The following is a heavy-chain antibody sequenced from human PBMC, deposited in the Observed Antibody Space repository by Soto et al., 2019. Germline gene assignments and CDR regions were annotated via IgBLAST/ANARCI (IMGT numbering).Heavy chain of an antibody. CDR3: VRYCSSTLCNGVATRTFDY. CDR1: RFTFSTYE. J-gene: IGHJ4*02. D-gene: IGHD5-12*01. Sequence: GSLRLSCAASRFTFSTYEMHWVRQAPGKGVEWGSCISSSGSSVYYADSVKGRFTISRDNSRNSLYLQMNSLRDEDTALYYCVRYCSSTLCNGVATRTFDYWGQGALVTVSS. V-gene: IGHV3-48*03. CDR2: ISSSGSSV.